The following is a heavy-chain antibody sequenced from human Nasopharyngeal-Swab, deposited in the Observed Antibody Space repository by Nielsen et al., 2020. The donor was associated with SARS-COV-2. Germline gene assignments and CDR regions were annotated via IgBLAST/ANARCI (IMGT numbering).Heavy chain of an antibody. V-gene: IGHV4-34*01. J-gene: IGHJ3*02. CDR3: ARGFGYGAYLI. Sequence: WIRQPPGKGLEWIGEINHSGSTNYNPSLKSRVTLSVDTSKNQFSLKLSSVTAADTAVYYCARGFGYGAYLIWGQGTMVTVSS. CDR2: INHSGST. D-gene: IGHD4-17*01.